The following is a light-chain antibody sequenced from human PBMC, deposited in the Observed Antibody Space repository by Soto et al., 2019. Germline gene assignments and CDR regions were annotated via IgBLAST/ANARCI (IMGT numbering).Light chain of an antibody. CDR1: QTVGSN. J-gene: IGKJ4*01. CDR3: QQYYNWPLT. Sequence: EVVLTQSPATLSVSPGERATLSCRASQTVGSNLAWYQHKPGQAPRLLISGASTRATGVPARFSGSGSGTEFTLTISSLQSEDFAVYYCQQYYNWPLTFGGGTKVDI. V-gene: IGKV3-15*01. CDR2: GAS.